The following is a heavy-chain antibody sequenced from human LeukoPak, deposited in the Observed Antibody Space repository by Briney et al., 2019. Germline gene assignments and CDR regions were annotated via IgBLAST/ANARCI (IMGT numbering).Heavy chain of an antibody. J-gene: IGHJ4*02. D-gene: IGHD6-19*01. Sequence: GGSLRLSCAASGFTFSTFSNYGMSWVRQAPAKGLEWVSAISDSGGKTYYADSMKGRFTISRDNSKNTLYLQMNSLRAEDTAVYYCAKHGSGRYFDYWGQGTLVTVSS. CDR1: GFTFSTFSNYG. CDR3: AKHGSGRYFDY. CDR2: ISDSGGKT. V-gene: IGHV3-23*01.